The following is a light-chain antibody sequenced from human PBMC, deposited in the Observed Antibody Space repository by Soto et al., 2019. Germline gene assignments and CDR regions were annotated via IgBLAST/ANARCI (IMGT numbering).Light chain of an antibody. CDR2: DAS. Sequence: DIQMTQSPSTLSASVGDRVTITCRASHSISTWLAWYQQKPGQAPKLLIYDASTLESGVPSRFSGSGSATEFTLTISSLQPVDFATYYCQQYDSSPWTFGQGTTVEV. CDR1: HSISTW. V-gene: IGKV1-5*01. J-gene: IGKJ1*01. CDR3: QQYDSSPWT.